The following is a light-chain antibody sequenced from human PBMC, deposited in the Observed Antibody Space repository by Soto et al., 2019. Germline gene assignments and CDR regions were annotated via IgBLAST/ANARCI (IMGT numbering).Light chain of an antibody. CDR3: QQFGASPQT. CDR1: QSFPSTD. Sequence: EIVLTQSPGTLSLSPGESATLSCRASQSFPSTDLAWYQQKPGQAHRLLFYGPSSRAAGIPDRFRGSGSGTDFTLTISRLEPEDFAVYYCQQFGASPQTFGQGTKVEL. J-gene: IGKJ1*01. CDR2: GPS. V-gene: IGKV3-20*01.